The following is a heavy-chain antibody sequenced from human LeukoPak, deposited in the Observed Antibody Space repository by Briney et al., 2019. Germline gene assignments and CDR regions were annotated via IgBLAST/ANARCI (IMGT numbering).Heavy chain of an antibody. CDR3: ARESTSSGWYENYYGMDV. V-gene: IGHV3-30-3*01. Sequence: GGSLRLSCAASGFTFSSYVMHWVRQAPGKGLEWVAVISYDGSNKYYADSVKGRFTISRDNSKNTLYLQMNSLRAEDTAVYYCARESTSSGWYENYYGMDVWGQGTTVTVSS. CDR1: GFTFSSYV. CDR2: ISYDGSNK. D-gene: IGHD6-19*01. J-gene: IGHJ6*02.